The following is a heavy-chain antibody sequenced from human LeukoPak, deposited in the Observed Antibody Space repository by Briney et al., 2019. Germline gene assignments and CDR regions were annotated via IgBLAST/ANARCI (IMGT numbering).Heavy chain of an antibody. V-gene: IGHV3-21*01. J-gene: IGHJ5*02. CDR3: ARAFCSSTNCFPNWFDP. CDR1: GFTFSSYS. CDR2: ISSSSSYI. Sequence: GGSLRLSCAASGFTFSSYSMNWVRQAPGKGLEWVSSISSSSSYIYYADSVKGRFTISRDNAKNSLYLQMNSLRAEDTAVYYCARAFCSSTNCFPNWFDPWGQGTLVTVSS. D-gene: IGHD2-2*01.